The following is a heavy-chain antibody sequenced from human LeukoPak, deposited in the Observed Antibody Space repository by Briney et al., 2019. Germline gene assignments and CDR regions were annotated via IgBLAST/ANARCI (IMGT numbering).Heavy chain of an antibody. D-gene: IGHD3-22*01. CDR3: ARVNYYDSSGYKEYYFDY. Sequence: SETLSLTCAVYGGSFSGYYWSWIRQPPGKGLEWIGEINHSGRTKYNPSLKSRVTISVDTSKNQFSLKLSSVTAADTAVYYCARVNYYDSSGYKEYYFDYWGQGTLVTVSS. CDR2: INHSGRT. CDR1: GGSFSGYY. V-gene: IGHV4-34*01. J-gene: IGHJ4*02.